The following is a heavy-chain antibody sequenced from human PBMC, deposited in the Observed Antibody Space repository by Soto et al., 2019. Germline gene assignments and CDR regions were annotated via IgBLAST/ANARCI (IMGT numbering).Heavy chain of an antibody. V-gene: IGHV1-69*01. CDR3: ARDRDDYGSGNYYSRIDF. J-gene: IGHJ4*02. CDR1: GGIFSTYA. Sequence: QVQLVQSGAEVKKPGSSVKVSCKASGGIFSTYAISWLRQAPGQGLEWMGGIIPIFGTPNYAQRFQVRVTFTAVESTSTAYTELSRLRSEDTAVYYGARDRDDYGSGNYYSRIDFWGQGTLVTVSS. D-gene: IGHD3-10*01. CDR2: IIPIFGTP.